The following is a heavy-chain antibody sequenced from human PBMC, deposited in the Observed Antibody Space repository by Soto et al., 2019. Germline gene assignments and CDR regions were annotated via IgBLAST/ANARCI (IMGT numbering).Heavy chain of an antibody. CDR2: MNPSNGNA. D-gene: IGHD6-25*01. J-gene: IGHJ4*02. Sequence: VASVKVSCKASGDTFIKYDINWVRQATGQGLEWMGWMNPSNGNAGYAQNLRGRVTMTSNTSITTAYMELSGLRYEDTAVYYCARRKERSGPNYFDVWGQGTLVTSPQ. CDR1: GDTFIKYD. CDR3: ARRKERSGPNYFDV. V-gene: IGHV1-8*01.